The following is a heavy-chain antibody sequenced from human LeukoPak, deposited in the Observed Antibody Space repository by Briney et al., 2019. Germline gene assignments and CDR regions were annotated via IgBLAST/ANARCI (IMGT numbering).Heavy chain of an antibody. Sequence: ASVKVSCKASGYTFTSYGISWVRQDPGQGLEWMGWISAYNGNTNYAQKLQGRVTMTTDTSTSTAYMELRSLRSDDTAVYYCARVVSGGSYALSYYFDYWGQGTLVTVSS. CDR2: ISAYNGNT. CDR1: GYTFTSYG. J-gene: IGHJ4*02. CDR3: ARVVSGGSYALSYYFDY. V-gene: IGHV1-18*01. D-gene: IGHD2-15*01.